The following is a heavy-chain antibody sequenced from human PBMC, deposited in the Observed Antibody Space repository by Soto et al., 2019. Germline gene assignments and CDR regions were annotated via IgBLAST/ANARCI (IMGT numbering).Heavy chain of an antibody. CDR3: ARDHVELLSDYYYGMDV. CDR2: IWYDGSNK. D-gene: IGHD1-26*01. Sequence: GGSLRLSCAASGFTFSSYGMHWVRQAPGKGLEWVAVIWYDGSNKYYADSVKGRFTISRDNSKNTLYLQMNSLRAEDTAVYYCARDHVELLSDYYYGMDVWGQGTTVTVSS. CDR1: GFTFSSYG. J-gene: IGHJ6*02. V-gene: IGHV3-33*01.